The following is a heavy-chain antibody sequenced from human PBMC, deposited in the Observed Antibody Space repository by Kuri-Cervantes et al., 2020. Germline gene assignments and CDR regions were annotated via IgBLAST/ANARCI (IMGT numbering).Heavy chain of an antibody. J-gene: IGHJ4*02. D-gene: IGHD3-22*01. CDR1: GGSLSSSS. Sequence: GGSLRLSCSVSGGSLSSSSYYWGWIRQPPGKGLEWVSYISSSSSTIYYADSVKDRFTISRDNAKNSLYLQMNSLRDEDTAVYYCARASYDSSGYFYWGQGTLVTVSS. V-gene: IGHV3-48*02. CDR2: ISSSSSTI. CDR3: ARASYDSSGYFY.